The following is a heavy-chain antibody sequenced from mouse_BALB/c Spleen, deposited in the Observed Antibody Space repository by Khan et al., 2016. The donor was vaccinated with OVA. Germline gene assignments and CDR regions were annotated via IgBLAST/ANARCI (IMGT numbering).Heavy chain of an antibody. CDR3: ARVYGGDFDY. V-gene: IGHV3-2*02. Sequence: EVQLVESGPGLVKPSQSLSLTCTVTGYSITSDYAWNWIRQFPGNKLEWMGYISYSGNTNYNPSLKSRISITRDTSTNQFFLQLNSVTTEDTATYYCARVYGGDFDYWGQGTTLTVSS. CDR1: GYSITSDYA. CDR2: ISYSGNT. J-gene: IGHJ2*01. D-gene: IGHD2-10*02.